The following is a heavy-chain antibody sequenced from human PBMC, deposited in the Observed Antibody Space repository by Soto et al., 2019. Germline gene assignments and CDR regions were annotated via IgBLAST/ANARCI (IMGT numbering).Heavy chain of an antibody. CDR2: IIPIFGKA. J-gene: IGHJ6*02. Sequence: ASVKVSCKASGGTFSSYAISWVRQARGQGLEWMRGIIPIFGKANYAQKFKGSVTSTADESTSTAYMEMSSLRSEDTAVYYCARVAEAGPYYYYYGMDVCRQVTTVTVSS. CDR1: GGTFSSYA. CDR3: ARVAEAGPYYYYYGMDV. V-gene: IGHV1-69*13. D-gene: IGHD6-13*01.